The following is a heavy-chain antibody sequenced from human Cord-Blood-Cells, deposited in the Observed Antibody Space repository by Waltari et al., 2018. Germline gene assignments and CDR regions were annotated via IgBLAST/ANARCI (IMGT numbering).Heavy chain of an antibody. D-gene: IGHD1-26*01. J-gene: IGHJ3*02. Sequence: EVQLVESGGGLVQPGGSLRLSCAASGFTFSRYWLHWVRPPPGKGLVWVSRINSDGSSTSYADSVKGRFTISRDNAKNTLYLQMNSLRAEDTAVYYCARGPLGQWSRNAFDIWGQGTMVTVSS. V-gene: IGHV3-74*01. CDR3: ARGPLGQWSRNAFDI. CDR1: GFTFSRYW. CDR2: INSDGSST.